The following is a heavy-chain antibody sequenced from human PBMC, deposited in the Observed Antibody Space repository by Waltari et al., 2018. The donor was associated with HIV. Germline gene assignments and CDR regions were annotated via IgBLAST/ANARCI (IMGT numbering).Heavy chain of an antibody. V-gene: IGHV3-7*04. D-gene: IGHD3-10*01. CDR3: ARGVRFL. Sequence: EVQLVESGGGLVQPGGSLRLSCAASGFTFRRYWMSWVRQAPGKGLEWVANIKQDGSEKYYVDSVKGRFTISRDNAKNSLYLQMNSLRAEDTAVYYCARGVRFLWGQGTLVTVSS. CDR2: IKQDGSEK. J-gene: IGHJ4*02. CDR1: GFTFRRYW.